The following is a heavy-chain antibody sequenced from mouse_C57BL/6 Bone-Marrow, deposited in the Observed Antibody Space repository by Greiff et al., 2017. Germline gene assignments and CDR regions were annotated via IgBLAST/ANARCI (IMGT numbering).Heavy chain of an antibody. Sequence: VQLKQSGAELVKPGASVKLSCTASGFNFKDYYMHWVKQRTEQGLEWIGRIDPEDGETKYAPQFQGKATITADKTSNTAYLQLSRLTSADTAVYYCAGWLRRGFAYWGQGTLVTVSA. CDR2: IDPEDGET. V-gene: IGHV14-2*01. D-gene: IGHD2-2*01. J-gene: IGHJ3*01. CDR3: AGWLRRGFAY. CDR1: GFNFKDYY.